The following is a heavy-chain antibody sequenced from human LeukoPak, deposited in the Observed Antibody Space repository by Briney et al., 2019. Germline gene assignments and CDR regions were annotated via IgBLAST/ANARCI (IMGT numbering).Heavy chain of an antibody. J-gene: IGHJ6*02. CDR2: TYYRSKWYN. CDR3: ARDFGAVAGTQNYYYGMDV. Sequence: SQTLSLTCATSGDSVSSNSAAWNWIRQSPSRGLEWLGRTYYRSKWYNDYAVSVKSRITINPDTSKNQFSLQLNSVTPEDTAVYYCARDFGAVAGTQNYYYGMDVWGQGTTVTVSS. CDR1: GDSVSSNSAA. D-gene: IGHD6-19*01. V-gene: IGHV6-1*01.